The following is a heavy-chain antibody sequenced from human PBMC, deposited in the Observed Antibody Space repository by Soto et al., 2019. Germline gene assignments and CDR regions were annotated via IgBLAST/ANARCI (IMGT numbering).Heavy chain of an antibody. CDR3: ARQGFGTLHGLVDV. Sequence: QVQLQESGPGLVKPSETLSLSCTVSGGSISSYYWSWFRQSPGKRMEWIGYVHHSWGSSYNPSLQXXAXXSLGAATSHFALKVTSVTATDTAVYYCARQGFGTLHGLVDVWGQGTTVTVSS. CDR1: GGSISSYY. V-gene: IGHV4-59*08. J-gene: IGHJ6*02. CDR2: VHHSWGS. D-gene: IGHD3-10*01.